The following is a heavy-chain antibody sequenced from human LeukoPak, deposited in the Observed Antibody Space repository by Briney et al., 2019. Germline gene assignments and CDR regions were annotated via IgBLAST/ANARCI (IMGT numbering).Heavy chain of an antibody. CDR1: GFTVSSNY. CDR2: IYSGGST. Sequence: GGSLRLSCAASGFTVSSNYMSWVRLAPGKGLEWVSVIYSGGSTYYADSVKGRFTISRDNSKNTLYLQMNSLRAEDTAVYYCARDLDGSSWFAPFDYWGQGTLVIVSS. V-gene: IGHV3-66*02. D-gene: IGHD6-13*01. CDR3: ARDLDGSSWFAPFDY. J-gene: IGHJ4*02.